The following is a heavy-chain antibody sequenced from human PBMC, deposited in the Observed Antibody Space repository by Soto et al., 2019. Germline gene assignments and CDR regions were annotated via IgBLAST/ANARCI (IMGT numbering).Heavy chain of an antibody. CDR1: GGFLKGHY. J-gene: IGHJ5*02. D-gene: IGHD3-3*01. V-gene: IGHV4-34*01. CDR3: ATRITVFGLLIPPFQP. CDR2: NNHTGGT. Sequence: SENLCLPCGGSGGFLKGHYWNWVRQPPGKGLEWIWENNHTGGTHHKPSLKSRVNMSVDTSKNQFSLRLSSVTAADTAIYYCATRITVFGLLIPPFQPWGQGTQVTVSS.